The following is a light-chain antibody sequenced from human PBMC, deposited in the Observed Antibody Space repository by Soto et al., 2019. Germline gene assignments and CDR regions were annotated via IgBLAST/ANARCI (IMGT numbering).Light chain of an antibody. CDR3: CSYAGDLAL. Sequence: QSVLTQPRSVSGSPGQSVTISCTGTSSDVGGYDFVSWYQQHPGKAPKLMISDVSKRPSGVPDRFSGSKSGNTASLTISGLQAEDEADYYCCSYAGDLALFGGGIK. J-gene: IGLJ2*01. CDR2: DVS. V-gene: IGLV2-11*01. CDR1: SSDVGGYDF.